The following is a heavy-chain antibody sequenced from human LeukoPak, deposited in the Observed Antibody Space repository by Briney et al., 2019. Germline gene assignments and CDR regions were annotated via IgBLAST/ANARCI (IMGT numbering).Heavy chain of an antibody. V-gene: IGHV5-51*01. CDR3: ARSWVSGYGTVLDY. CDR2: IYPGDSDT. J-gene: IGHJ4*02. Sequence: GESLKISCKGSGYSFTSYWIGWVRQTPGKGLEWMGIIYPGDSDTRYSLPFQGQVTISADKSISTAYLQWSSLKASDTDMYYCARSWVSGYGTVLDYWGQGTLLTVSS. CDR1: GYSFTSYW. D-gene: IGHD5-18*01.